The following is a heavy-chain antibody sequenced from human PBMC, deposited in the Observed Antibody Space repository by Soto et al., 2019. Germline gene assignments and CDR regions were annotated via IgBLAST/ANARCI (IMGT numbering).Heavy chain of an antibody. J-gene: IGHJ4*02. V-gene: IGHV4-61*01. D-gene: IGHD3-10*01. CDR3: ARATVYGSGSYNG. CDR1: GGSVNSDSYF. CDR2: IYYSGST. Sequence: PSETLSLTCTVSGGSVNSDSYFWTWIRQPPGKTLEWIGYIYYSGSTNYNPSLRSRITISLDTSKNQFSLKLSSVTAADTAVYYCARATVYGSGSYNGWGQGTLVTVSS.